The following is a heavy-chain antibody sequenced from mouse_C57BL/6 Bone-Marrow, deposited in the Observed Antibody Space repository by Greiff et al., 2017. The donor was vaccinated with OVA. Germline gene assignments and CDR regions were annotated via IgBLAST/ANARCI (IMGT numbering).Heavy chain of an antibody. V-gene: IGHV1-64*01. CDR2: IHPNSGST. CDR3: ARRGYDYGSSCRYYYAMDD. Sequence: QVQLQQPGAELVKPGASVKLSCKASGYTFTSYWMHWVKQRPGQGLEWIGMIHPNSGSTNYNEKFKSKATLTVDKSSSTAYMQLSSLTSEDSAVDYCARRGYDYGSSCRYYYAMDDWGKGTSVTVSS. J-gene: IGHJ4*01. CDR1: GYTFTSYW. D-gene: IGHD1-1*01.